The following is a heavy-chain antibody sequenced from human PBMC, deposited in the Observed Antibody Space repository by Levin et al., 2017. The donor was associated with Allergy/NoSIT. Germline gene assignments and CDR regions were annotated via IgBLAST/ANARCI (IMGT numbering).Heavy chain of an antibody. J-gene: IGHJ6*02. V-gene: IGHV3-53*01. CDR2: IYSGGST. CDR1: GFTISSNY. CDR3: ARDATGGGMDV. D-gene: IGHD4-23*01. Sequence: PGESLKISCAASGFTISSNYMSWVRQAPGKGLEWVSVIYSGGSTYYADSVKGRFTISRDNSKNTLYLQMNSLRAEDTAVYYCARDATGGGMDVWGQGTTVTVSS.